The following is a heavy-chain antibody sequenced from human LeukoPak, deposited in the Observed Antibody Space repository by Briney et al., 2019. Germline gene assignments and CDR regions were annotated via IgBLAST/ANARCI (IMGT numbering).Heavy chain of an antibody. D-gene: IGHD6-13*01. V-gene: IGHV4-61*02. CDR2: IYTSGST. CDR3: ARGAMGSSWSHYYYYGMDV. CDR1: GGSISSGSYY. Sequence: PSETLSLTCTVSGGSISSGSYYWSWIRQPAGKGLEWIGRIYTSGSTNYNPSLKSRVTISVDTSKNQFSLKLSSVTAADTAVYYCARGAMGSSWSHYYYYGMDVWGQGTTVTVSS. J-gene: IGHJ6*02.